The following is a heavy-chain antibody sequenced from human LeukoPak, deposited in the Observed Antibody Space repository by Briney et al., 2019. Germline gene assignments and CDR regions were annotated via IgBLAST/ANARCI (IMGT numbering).Heavy chain of an antibody. Sequence: SETLSLTCTVSGGSISSSSYYWGWIRQPPGKRLEWIGSIYYSGSTNYNPSLKSRVTISIDTSKNQFSLKLSSVTAADTAVYYCARQIDDYYDTRGYWKWGQGTLVTVSS. CDR2: IYYSGST. V-gene: IGHV4-39*01. J-gene: IGHJ4*02. CDR1: GGSISSSSYY. D-gene: IGHD3-22*01. CDR3: ARQIDDYYDTRGYWK.